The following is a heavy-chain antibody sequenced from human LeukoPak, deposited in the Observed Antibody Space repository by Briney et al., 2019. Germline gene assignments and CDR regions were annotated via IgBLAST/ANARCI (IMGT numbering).Heavy chain of an antibody. CDR1: GFPISTNG. CDR2: ISSSSNTI. Sequence: GALRLSCAASGFPISTNGMSWVRQAPGKGLEWVSYISSSSNTIYYADSVKGRFTISRDNAKNSLYLHMNSLRAEDTAVYYCASLRESFWIPEFDFWGQGTLVTVSS. D-gene: IGHD1-1*01. CDR3: ASLRESFWIPEFDF. J-gene: IGHJ4*02. V-gene: IGHV3-48*01.